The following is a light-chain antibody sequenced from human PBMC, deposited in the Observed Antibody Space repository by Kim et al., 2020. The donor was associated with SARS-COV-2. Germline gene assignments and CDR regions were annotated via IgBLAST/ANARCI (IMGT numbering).Light chain of an antibody. CDR1: QSLLHSNGYNY. Sequence: DIVMTKSPLSLPVTPGEPASISCRSSQSLLHSNGYNYLDWYLQKPGQSPQLLIYLGSNRASGVPDRFSGSGSGTDFTLKISRVEAEDVGVYYCMETLQTPGFGQGTKLEI. V-gene: IGKV2-28*01. J-gene: IGKJ2*03. CDR2: LGS. CDR3: METLQTPG.